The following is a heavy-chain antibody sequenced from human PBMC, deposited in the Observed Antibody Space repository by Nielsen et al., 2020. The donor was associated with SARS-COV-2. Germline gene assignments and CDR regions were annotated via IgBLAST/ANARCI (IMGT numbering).Heavy chain of an antibody. D-gene: IGHD3-3*01. Sequence: SETLSLTCRVSGDSISSDDYYWNWIRQPPGKGLEWIGTIYYSGSTYGNPSLESRVTMSVDTSKHQFSLRLSSVTAADTAIYYCARERDFWSGYKAFEIWGQGTVVTVSS. CDR3: ARERDFWSGYKAFEI. V-gene: IGHV4-39*07. CDR2: IYYSGST. CDR1: GDSISSDDYY. J-gene: IGHJ3*02.